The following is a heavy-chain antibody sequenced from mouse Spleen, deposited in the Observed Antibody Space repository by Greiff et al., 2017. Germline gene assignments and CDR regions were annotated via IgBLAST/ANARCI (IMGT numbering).Heavy chain of an antibody. J-gene: IGHJ4*01. CDR2: ISSGSSTI. V-gene: IGHV5-17*01. CDR3: ARRHYHGRSYAMDY. CDR1: GFTFSDYG. D-gene: IGHD1-2*01. Sequence: DVMLVESGGGLVKPGGSLKLSCAASGFTFSDYGMHWVRQAPEKGLEWVAYISSGSSTIYYADTVKGRFTISRDNAKNTLFLQMTSLRSEDTAMYYCARRHYHGRSYAMDYWGQGTSVTVSS.